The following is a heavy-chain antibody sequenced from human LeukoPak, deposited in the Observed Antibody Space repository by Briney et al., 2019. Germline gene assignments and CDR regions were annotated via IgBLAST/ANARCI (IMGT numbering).Heavy chain of an antibody. Sequence: PSETLSLTCTVPGGSISSYYWSWIRQPPGKGLEWIAYIYYSGSTNYNPSLKSRVTISVDTSKNQFSLKLSSVTAADTAVYYCARRIRGGNSAYYFDYWGQGTLVTVSS. V-gene: IGHV4-59*08. CDR2: IYYSGST. D-gene: IGHD4-23*01. J-gene: IGHJ4*02. CDR1: GGSISSYY. CDR3: ARRIRGGNSAYYFDY.